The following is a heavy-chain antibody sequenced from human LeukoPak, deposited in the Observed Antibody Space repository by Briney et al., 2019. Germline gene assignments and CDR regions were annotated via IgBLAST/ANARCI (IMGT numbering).Heavy chain of an antibody. CDR2: ISWNSGSI. J-gene: IGHJ1*01. CDR1: GFTFSSYA. V-gene: IGHV3-9*01. CDR3: AKGSSGWYSYFQH. Sequence: SLRLSCAGSGFTFSSYAMTWVRQTPEKGLEWVSGISWNSGSIGYADSVKGRFTISRDNAKNSLYLQMNSLRAEDTALYYCAKGSSGWYSYFQHWGQGTLVTVSS. D-gene: IGHD6-19*01.